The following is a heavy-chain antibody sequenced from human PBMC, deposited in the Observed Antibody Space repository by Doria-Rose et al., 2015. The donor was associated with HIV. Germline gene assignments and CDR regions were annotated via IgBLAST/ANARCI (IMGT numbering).Heavy chain of an antibody. J-gene: IGHJ4*02. D-gene: IGHD2-15*01. CDR3: ARHSTVIASNFDY. CDR2: MYSSGSS. V-gene: IGHV4-61*07. Sequence: EWIGDMYSSGSSTYTPSLKSRVSMSVDTSKNQFSLRLTSVTAADTAVYYCARHSTVIASNFDYWGPGTLVTVSS.